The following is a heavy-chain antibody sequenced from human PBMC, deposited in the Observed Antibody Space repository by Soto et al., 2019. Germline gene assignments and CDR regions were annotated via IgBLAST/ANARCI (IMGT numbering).Heavy chain of an antibody. CDR1: GFTFSREG. CDR2: ITDNGGST. CDR3: AKERATTTSFDY. D-gene: IGHD4-17*01. V-gene: IGHV3-23*01. J-gene: IGHJ4*02. Sequence: PGASLRLSCAPSGFTFSREGISWVRQAPGKGLEWVSLITDNGGSTYYADSVKGRFTISRDNTKNTLFLQMNSLRAEDTAVYYCAKERATTTSFDYRGQGALVTVSS.